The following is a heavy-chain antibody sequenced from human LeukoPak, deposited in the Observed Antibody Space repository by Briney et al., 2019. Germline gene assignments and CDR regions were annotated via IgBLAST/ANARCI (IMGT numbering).Heavy chain of an antibody. CDR2: ISSSGSTI. V-gene: IGHV3-11*01. Sequence: GGSLRLSCAASGFTFSDYYMSWIRQAPGKGLEWVSYISSSGSTIYYADSVKGRFTISRDNAKNSLYLQMNSLRAEDTAVYYCARDYGYCSGGSCYYYYGMDVWGQGTTVTASS. CDR1: GFTFSDYY. J-gene: IGHJ6*02. D-gene: IGHD2-15*01. CDR3: ARDYGYCSGGSCYYYYGMDV.